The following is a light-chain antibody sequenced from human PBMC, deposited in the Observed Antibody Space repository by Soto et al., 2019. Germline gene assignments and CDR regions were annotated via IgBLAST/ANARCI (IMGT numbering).Light chain of an antibody. CDR3: QHYYDVPYT. CDR2: WAS. J-gene: IGKJ2*01. Sequence: DIVMTQSPDSLAVSLGERATINCKSSQSVLYSSNNKNYLAWFQQKPGQPPKLLIYWASTRESGVPDRFSGSGAGTDFILTVSSLQAEDVAVYYCQHYYDVPYTFGQGTKLEIK. CDR1: QSVLYSSNNKNY. V-gene: IGKV4-1*01.